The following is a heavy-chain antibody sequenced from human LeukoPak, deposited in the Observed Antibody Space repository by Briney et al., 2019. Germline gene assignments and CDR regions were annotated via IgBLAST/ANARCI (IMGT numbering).Heavy chain of an antibody. CDR3: ARAQLSLYNSVWYSFDY. CDR1: GVSISRFY. CDR2: IYHTGST. D-gene: IGHD6-19*01. V-gene: IGHV4-59*01. J-gene: IGHJ4*02. Sequence: SETLSLTCTVSGVSISRFYWSWIRQPPGKGLEWMGYIYHTGSTYYNPSLISQVTISVDTSKNQFSLTLSSVTAADTALYYCARAQLSLYNSVWYSFDYWGQGTLVTVSS.